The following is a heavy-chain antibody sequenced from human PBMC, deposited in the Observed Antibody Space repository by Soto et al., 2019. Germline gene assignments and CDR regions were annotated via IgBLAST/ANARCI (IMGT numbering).Heavy chain of an antibody. Sequence: SETLSLTCTVSGGSISNYYWYWIRQPPGKGLEWIAYIYYSGSTNYNPSLKSRVTISVDTSKNQFSLNLTSVTAADTAVYYCARGGMGPLFEALDYWGQGTLVTVSS. V-gene: IGHV4-59*01. CDR2: IYYSGST. CDR3: ARGGMGPLFEALDY. CDR1: GGSISNYY. D-gene: IGHD2-8*01. J-gene: IGHJ4*02.